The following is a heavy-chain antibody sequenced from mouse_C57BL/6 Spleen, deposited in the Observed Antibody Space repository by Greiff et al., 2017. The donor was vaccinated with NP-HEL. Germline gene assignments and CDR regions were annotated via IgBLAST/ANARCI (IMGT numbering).Heavy chain of an antibody. V-gene: IGHV1-59*01. CDR2: IDPSDSYT. CDR3: AREDKPIYYGPYYFDY. D-gene: IGHD2-1*01. J-gene: IGHJ2*01. Sequence: QVHVKQPGAELVRPGTSVKLSCKASGYTFTSYWMHWVKQRPGQGLEWIGVIDPSDSYTNYNQKFKGKATLTVDTSSSTAYMQLSSLTSEDSAVYYCAREDKPIYYGPYYFDYWGQGTTLTVSS. CDR1: GYTFTSYW.